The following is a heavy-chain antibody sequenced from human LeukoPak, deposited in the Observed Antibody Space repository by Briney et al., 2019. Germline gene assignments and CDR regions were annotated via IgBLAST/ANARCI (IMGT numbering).Heavy chain of an antibody. D-gene: IGHD3-22*01. J-gene: IGHJ5*02. CDR2: IYSSGST. CDR3: ARRDCDSIKCRGSNWFDP. Sequence: GGSLRLSCAASGFTVSANYMNWVRQAPGKGLEWVSVIYSSGSTYYADSVKGRFTISRDNAKNSQYLQMNSLRAEDTAVYYCARRDCDSIKCRGSNWFDPWGQGILVSVSS. CDR1: GFTVSANY. V-gene: IGHV3-53*01.